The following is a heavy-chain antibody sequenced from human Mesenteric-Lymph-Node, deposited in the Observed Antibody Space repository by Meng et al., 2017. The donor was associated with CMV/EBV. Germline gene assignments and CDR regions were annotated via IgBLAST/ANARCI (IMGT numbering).Heavy chain of an antibody. CDR2: ISISGSNI. Sequence: DFTVSEYDMGWIRQDQGKGLEWMSNISISGSNIKGEDSVKGRRTISRDNAKNSLYLQMNSLRAEDTAVYYCASSLRGRGGDIFDYWGQGTLVTVSS. V-gene: IGHV3-11*04. D-gene: IGHD2-15*01. J-gene: IGHJ4*02. CDR3: ASSLRGRGGDIFDY. CDR1: DFTVSEYD.